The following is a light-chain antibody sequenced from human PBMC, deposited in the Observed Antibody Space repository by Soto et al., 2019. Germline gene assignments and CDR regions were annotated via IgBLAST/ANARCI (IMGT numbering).Light chain of an antibody. J-gene: IGKJ4*01. V-gene: IGKV1-39*02. Sequence: DVRMTQSPSSLSASVGDTITITCRASRTINTYLNWFQQKPGEPPSLLIYGASTLHDGAPSRFGGSGSRAVTAITISWLQPEDFASYHCQRTYSYISFGVGTKV. CDR2: GAS. CDR3: QRTYSYIS. CDR1: RTINTY.